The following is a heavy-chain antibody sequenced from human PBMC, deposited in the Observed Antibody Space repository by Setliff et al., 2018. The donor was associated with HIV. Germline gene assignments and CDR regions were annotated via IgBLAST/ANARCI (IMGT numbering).Heavy chain of an antibody. Sequence: KPSETLSLTCAVYVGSFNGYYWSWIRQPPGKGLEWIGEINHSGSTNYNPTLKSRLTISVDTSKNQFSLKLSSVTAADTAVYYCARGLRRNQDYWGQGTLVTVSS. V-gene: IGHV4-34*01. J-gene: IGHJ4*02. CDR1: VGSFNGYY. CDR3: ARGLRRNQDY. D-gene: IGHD1-1*01. CDR2: INHSGST.